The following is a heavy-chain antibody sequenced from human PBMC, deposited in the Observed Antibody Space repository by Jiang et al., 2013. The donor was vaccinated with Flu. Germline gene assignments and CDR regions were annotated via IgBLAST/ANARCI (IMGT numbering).Heavy chain of an antibody. CDR1: GGSVSSGSYY. D-gene: IGHD5-18*01. CDR2: IYYSGST. J-gene: IGHJ4*02. Sequence: GSGLVKPSETLSLTCTVSGGSVSSGSYYWSWIRQPPGKGLEWIGYIYYSGSTNYNPSLKSRVTISVDTSKNQFSLKLSSVTAADTAVYYCAREDTAMVTPDYWGPGNPGHRLL. V-gene: IGHV4-61*01. CDR3: AREDTAMVTPDY.